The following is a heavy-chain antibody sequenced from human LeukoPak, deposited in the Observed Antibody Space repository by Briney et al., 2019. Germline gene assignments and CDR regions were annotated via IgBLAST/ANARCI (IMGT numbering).Heavy chain of an antibody. CDR1: GFTFSNYF. J-gene: IGHJ3*02. CDR3: ARERQDTVIHSGAFDI. Sequence: PEGSLRLSCAASGFTFSNYFMHWVRQAPAKGLEWVADIASDGSHTFYVESVKGRFTISRDNSKNTLYLQMNSLGPEDTAVYFCARERQDTVIHSGAFDIWGQGTMVTVSS. CDR2: IASDGSHT. V-gene: IGHV3-30-3*01. D-gene: IGHD2-21*02.